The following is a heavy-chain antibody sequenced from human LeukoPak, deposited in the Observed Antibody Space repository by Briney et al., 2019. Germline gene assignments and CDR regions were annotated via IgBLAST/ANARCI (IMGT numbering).Heavy chain of an antibody. Sequence: GGSLRLSCAASGFTFSSYWMSWVRQAPGKGLEWVANIKQDRSEKYYVDSVKGRFTISRDNAKNSLYLQMNSLRAEDTAVYYCARVGDYYYDSSGYYDYYYGMDVWGQGTTVTVSS. CDR3: ARVGDYYYDSSGYYDYYYGMDV. D-gene: IGHD3-22*01. CDR1: GFTFSSYW. CDR2: IKQDRSEK. J-gene: IGHJ6*02. V-gene: IGHV3-7*01.